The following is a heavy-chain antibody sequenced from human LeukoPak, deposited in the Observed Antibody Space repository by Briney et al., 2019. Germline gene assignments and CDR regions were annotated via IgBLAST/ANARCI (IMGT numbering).Heavy chain of an antibody. Sequence: GGSLRLSCTVSGFTFSSYSMNWVRQAPGKGLEWVSYISSSSSTIYYADSVKGRFTISRDNAKNSLYLQMNSLRAEDTAVYYCARLYSSSSFDYWGQGTLVTVSS. J-gene: IGHJ4*02. CDR1: GFTFSSYS. CDR2: ISSSSSTI. V-gene: IGHV3-48*01. D-gene: IGHD6-13*01. CDR3: ARLYSSSSFDY.